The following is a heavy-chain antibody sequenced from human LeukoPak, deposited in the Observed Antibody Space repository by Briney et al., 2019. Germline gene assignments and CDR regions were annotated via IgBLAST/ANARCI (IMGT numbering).Heavy chain of an antibody. D-gene: IGHD6-19*01. CDR3: ARDYRSIAVAGVDY. CDR1: GFTFSSYA. J-gene: IGHJ4*02. CDR2: ISYDGSNK. Sequence: GSLRLSCAASGFTFSSYAMHWVRQAPGKGLEWVAVISYDGSNKYYADSVKGRFTISRDDSKNTLYLQMNSLRAVDTAVYYCARDYRSIAVAGVDYWGQGTLVTVSS. V-gene: IGHV3-30*04.